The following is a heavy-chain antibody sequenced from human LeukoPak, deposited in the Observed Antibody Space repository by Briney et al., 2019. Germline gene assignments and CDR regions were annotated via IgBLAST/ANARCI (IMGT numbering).Heavy chain of an antibody. CDR3: AKVRLGYSSGWYGY. CDR2: ISGSGGST. J-gene: IGHJ4*02. CDR1: GFTFSSYA. D-gene: IGHD6-19*01. Sequence: GGSLRLSCAASGFTFSSYAMRWVRQAPGKGLEWVSAISGSGGSTYYAVSVKGRFTISRDNSKNTLDLQMDSLRAEDTAVYYCAKVRLGYSSGWYGYWGQGTLVTVSS. V-gene: IGHV3-23*01.